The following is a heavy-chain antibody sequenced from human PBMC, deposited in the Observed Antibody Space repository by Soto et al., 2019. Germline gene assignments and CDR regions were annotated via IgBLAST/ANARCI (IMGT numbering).Heavy chain of an antibody. CDR1: GGTFSSHG. J-gene: IGHJ4*02. Sequence: QVQLVQSGTVVQRRGSSVKVSCQASGGTFSSHGMAWVRQAPGQGLEWMGGIIPTFGTPTYAPKFQGRVTITADKSTNSGYIELSILGSEDTGVYYCASERSAHYSDFWCQGILITVFS. CDR2: IIPTFGTP. V-gene: IGHV1-69*06. D-gene: IGHD1-26*01. CDR3: ASERSAHYSDF.